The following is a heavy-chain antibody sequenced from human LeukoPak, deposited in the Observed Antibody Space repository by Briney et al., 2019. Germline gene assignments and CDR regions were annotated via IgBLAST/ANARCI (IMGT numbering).Heavy chain of an antibody. Sequence: GGSLRLSCAASGFIFSNYYMHWVRQAPGKGLVWVSLISWDGGSTYYADSVKGRFTISRGNSKNSLYLQMNSLRAEDTALYYCAKDIGELGYMDVWGKGTTVTVSS. CDR1: GFIFSNYY. V-gene: IGHV3-43D*03. J-gene: IGHJ6*03. CDR2: ISWDGGST. CDR3: AKDIGELGYMDV. D-gene: IGHD3-10*01.